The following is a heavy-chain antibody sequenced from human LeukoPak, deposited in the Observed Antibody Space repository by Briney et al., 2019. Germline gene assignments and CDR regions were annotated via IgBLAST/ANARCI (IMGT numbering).Heavy chain of an antibody. CDR1: GGTFSSYA. CDR2: IILIFGTA. Sequence: ASVTVSCKASGGTFSSYAISWVRQAPGQGREWMGGIILIFGTANYAQTFQGRVTITADESTSTAYMELSSLRSEDTAVYHCARDLSSSGWSPFDYWGQGTLVTVSS. V-gene: IGHV1-69*01. J-gene: IGHJ4*02. D-gene: IGHD6-19*01. CDR3: ARDLSSSGWSPFDY.